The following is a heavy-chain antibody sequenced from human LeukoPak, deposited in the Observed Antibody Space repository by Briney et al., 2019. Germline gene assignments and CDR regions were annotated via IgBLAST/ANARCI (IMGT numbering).Heavy chain of an antibody. V-gene: IGHV4-34*01. CDR3: ARGRRIAAADSYYFDY. D-gene: IGHD6-13*01. CDR1: GGSFSGYY. CDR2: INHSGST. J-gene: IGHJ4*02. Sequence: KPSETLSLPCAVYGGSFSGYYWSWIRQPPGKGLEWIGEINHSGSTNYNPSLKSRVTMSVDTSKNQFSLKLSSVTAADTAVYYCARGRRIAAADSYYFDYWGQGTLVTVSS.